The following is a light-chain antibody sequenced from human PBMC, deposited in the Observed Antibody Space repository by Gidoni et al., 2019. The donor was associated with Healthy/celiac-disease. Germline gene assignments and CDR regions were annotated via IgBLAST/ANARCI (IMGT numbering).Light chain of an antibody. CDR1: SNNVGNQG. CDR3: SAWDSSLSAVV. V-gene: IGLV10-54*04. Sequence: PTPTCTGNSNNVGNQGAAWLQQHQGHPPKLLSYRNNNRPSGISERFSASRSGNTASLTITGLQPEDEADYYCSAWDSSLSAVVFGGGTKLTVL. J-gene: IGLJ2*01. CDR2: RNN.